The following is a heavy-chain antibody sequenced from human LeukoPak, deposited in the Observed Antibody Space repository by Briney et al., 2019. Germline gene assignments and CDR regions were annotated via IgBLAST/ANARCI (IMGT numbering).Heavy chain of an antibody. J-gene: IGHJ3*02. CDR2: ISGSGGGT. D-gene: IGHD2-21*02. Sequence: GSLRLSCAASGFTFSNYAMSWVRQAPGKGLEWVSGISGSGGGTYSADSVKGRFSISRDNFKNTLYLQMSSLRAEDTAVYYCAKVIGVVVTVDAFDIWGQGTMVTVSP. CDR3: AKVIGVVVTVDAFDI. V-gene: IGHV3-23*01. CDR1: GFTFSNYA.